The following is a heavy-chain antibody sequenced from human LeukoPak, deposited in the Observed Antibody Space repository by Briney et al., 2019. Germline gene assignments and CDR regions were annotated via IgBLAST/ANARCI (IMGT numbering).Heavy chain of an antibody. V-gene: IGHV3-74*01. D-gene: IGHD3-10*01. CDR3: AKDRSPPSLLWFGESYGMDV. CDR1: GFTFSNYW. Sequence: GGSLRLSCAASGFTFSNYWMHWVRQVPGKGPEWVSHINGDGSDTGYADSVKGRFTISRDNRKNSLYLQMNSLRAEDTALYYCAKDRSPPSLLWFGESYGMDVWGQGTTVTVSS. CDR2: INGDGSDT. J-gene: IGHJ6*02.